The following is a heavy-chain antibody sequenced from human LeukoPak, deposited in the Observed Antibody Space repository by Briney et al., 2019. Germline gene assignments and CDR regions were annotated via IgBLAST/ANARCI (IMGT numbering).Heavy chain of an antibody. J-gene: IGHJ4*02. CDR1: GYSISSGYY. V-gene: IGHV4-38-2*02. D-gene: IGHD1-20*01. CDR3: ARLLPVYNWNYFDY. CDR2: IYHSGST. Sequence: SETLSLTCTVSGYSISSGYYWGWIRQPPGKGLEWIGSIYHSGSTYYNPSLKSRVTISVDTSKNQFSLKLSSVTAADTAVYYCARLLPVYNWNYFDYWGQGTLVTVSS.